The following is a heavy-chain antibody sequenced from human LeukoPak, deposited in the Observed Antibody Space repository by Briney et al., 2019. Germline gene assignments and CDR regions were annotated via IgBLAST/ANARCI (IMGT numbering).Heavy chain of an antibody. Sequence: SETLSLTCTVSGGSISSYYWSWIRQPPGKGLEWIGYIYYSGSTNYNPSLKSRVTISVDTSKNQFSLKLSSVTAADTAVYYCARDNSKGWSFDLWGRGTLVTVSS. CDR1: GGSISSYY. CDR2: IYYSGST. CDR3: ARDNSKGWSFDL. J-gene: IGHJ2*01. V-gene: IGHV4-59*01.